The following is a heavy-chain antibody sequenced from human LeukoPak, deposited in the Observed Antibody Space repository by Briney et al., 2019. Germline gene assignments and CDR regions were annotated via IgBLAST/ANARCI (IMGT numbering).Heavy chain of an antibody. J-gene: IGHJ4*02. CDR2: IYHTGRT. CDR3: ARVYSGSTWYYFDY. D-gene: IGHD5-12*01. CDR1: RYSISSPYF. V-gene: IGHV4-38-2*01. Sequence: SETLSLTCAVSRYSISSPYFWGWIRQPPGKGLEWIGSIYHTGRTNYNPSINSRATMSLDTSKNQFSLNLNSVAAADTAVYHCARVYSGSTWYYFDYWGQGILVTVSS.